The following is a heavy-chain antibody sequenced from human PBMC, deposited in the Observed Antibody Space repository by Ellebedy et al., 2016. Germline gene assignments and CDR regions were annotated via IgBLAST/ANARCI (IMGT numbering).Heavy chain of an antibody. D-gene: IGHD5-12*01. CDR1: GFTFSDYY. Sequence: GESLKISCAASGFTFSDYYMSWIRQAPGKGLEWVSYISSSGSTIYYADSVKGRFTISRDNAKNSLYLQMNSLRAEDTAVYYCARGGLTIVATITDYWGQGTLVTVSS. CDR3: ARGGLTIVATITDY. V-gene: IGHV3-11*01. J-gene: IGHJ4*02. CDR2: ISSSGSTI.